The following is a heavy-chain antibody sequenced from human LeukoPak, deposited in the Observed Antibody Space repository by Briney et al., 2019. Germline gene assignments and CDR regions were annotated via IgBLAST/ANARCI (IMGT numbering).Heavy chain of an antibody. J-gene: IGHJ3*02. CDR1: GGSFSGYY. CDR2: INHSGST. V-gene: IGHV4-34*01. CDR3: AGQYSGSYYSDAFDI. D-gene: IGHD1-26*01. Sequence: SETLSLTCAVYGGSFSGYYWSWIRQPPGKGLEWIGEINHSGSTNYNPSLKSRVTISVDTSKNQFSLKLSSVTAADTAVYYCAGQYSGSYYSDAFDIWGQGTMVTVSS.